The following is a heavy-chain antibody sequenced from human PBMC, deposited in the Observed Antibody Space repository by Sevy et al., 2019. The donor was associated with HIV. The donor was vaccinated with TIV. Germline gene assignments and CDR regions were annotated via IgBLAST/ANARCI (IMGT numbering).Heavy chain of an antibody. J-gene: IGHJ6*02. D-gene: IGHD2-2*01. CDR2: IKQDGSEK. CDR1: GFTFSSYW. CDR3: ARDEGYCSSTSCYANYYYYGMDV. Sequence: GGSLRLSCAASGFTFSSYWMSWVRQAPGKGLEWMANIKQDGSEKYYVYSVKGRFTISRDNAKNSLYLQMNSLRAEDTAVYYCARDEGYCSSTSCYANYYYYGMDVWGQGTTVTVSS. V-gene: IGHV3-7*03.